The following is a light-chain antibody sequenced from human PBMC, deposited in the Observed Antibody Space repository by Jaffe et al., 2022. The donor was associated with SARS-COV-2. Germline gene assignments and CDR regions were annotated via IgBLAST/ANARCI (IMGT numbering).Light chain of an antibody. CDR2: WAS. Sequence: DIAMTQSPDSLAVSLGERATINCKSSQSVLHSSNSKNYLVWYQQKPGQPPKLLIYWASTRESGVPDRFSGSGSGTDFTLTISSLQAEDVAVYYCQQHYSSPFTFGPGTKVDIK. CDR3: QQHYSSPFT. V-gene: IGKV4-1*01. J-gene: IGKJ3*01. CDR1: QSVLHSSNSKNY.